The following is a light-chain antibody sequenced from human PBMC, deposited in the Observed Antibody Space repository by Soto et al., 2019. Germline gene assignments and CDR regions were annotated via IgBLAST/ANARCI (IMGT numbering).Light chain of an antibody. CDR2: AAS. CDR3: QQSYSTPRT. V-gene: IGKV1-39*01. J-gene: IGKJ1*01. Sequence: DIQMTQSPSSLSAFVGDRVTITCRASQSISSYLNWYQQKPGKAPNLLIYAASSLQSRVPSRFGGSGSGTDFTLTISSLQPEDFATYYCQQSYSTPRTFGQGTKVEIK. CDR1: QSISSY.